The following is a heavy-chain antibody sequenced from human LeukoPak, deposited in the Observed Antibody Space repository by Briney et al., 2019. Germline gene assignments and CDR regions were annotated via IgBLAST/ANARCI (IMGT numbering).Heavy chain of an antibody. J-gene: IGHJ6*02. V-gene: IGHV3-30*03. CDR1: GFTFRSFA. CDR3: ARDLRDCSSASCNVLYYLMDA. CDR2: LSHDGISE. Sequence: GGSLRLSCVASGFTFRSFAMHWVRQAPGKGLEWVAVLSHDGISEFYADSVKGRFTISRDNSKSTVYLQMNSLRAEDTAVYYCARDLRDCSSASCNVLYYLMDAWGQGTTVTVSS. D-gene: IGHD2-2*01.